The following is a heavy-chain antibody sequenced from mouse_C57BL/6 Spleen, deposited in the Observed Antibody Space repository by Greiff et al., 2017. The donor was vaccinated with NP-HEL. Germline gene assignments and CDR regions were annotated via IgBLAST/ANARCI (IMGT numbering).Heavy chain of an antibody. V-gene: IGHV1-53*01. D-gene: IGHD1-1*01. CDR1: GYTFTSYW. J-gene: IGHJ4*01. CDR3: ARGGYYYGSSYVAMDY. CDR2: INPSNGGT. Sequence: QVQLQQPGTELVKPGASVKLSCKASGYTFTSYWMHWVKQRPGQGLEWIGNINPSNGGTNYNEKFKSKATLTVDKSSSTAYMQLSSLTSEDSAVYYCARGGYYYGSSYVAMDYWGQGTSVTVSS.